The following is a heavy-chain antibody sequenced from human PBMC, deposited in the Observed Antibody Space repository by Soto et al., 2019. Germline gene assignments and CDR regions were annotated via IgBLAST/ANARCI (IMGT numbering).Heavy chain of an antibody. V-gene: IGHV3-48*02. J-gene: IGHJ4*02. CDR3: ARGFSYASLGY. CDR1: GFPFSSYD. CDR2: IIKKESPI. D-gene: IGHD5-18*01. Sequence: EEQLVESGGALVQPGGSLRLSCAPSGFPFSSYDMSWVRQAPGKGLEWISYIIKKESPIYYADSVKVRFTISRDNAKNSVYLEMNSLREEDTGVYYCARGFSYASLGYWGKGTLITVAS.